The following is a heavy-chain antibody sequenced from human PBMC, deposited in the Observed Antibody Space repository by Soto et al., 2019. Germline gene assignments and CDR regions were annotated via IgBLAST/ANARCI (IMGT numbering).Heavy chain of an antibody. D-gene: IGHD3-3*01. Sequence: EVQLVESGGGLVKPGGSLRLSCAASGFTFSSYSMNWVRQAPGKGLEWVSSISSSSSYIYYADSVKGRFTISRDNAKNSLYLQMKSLRAEDTAVYYCARGFWSSLAVDGMDVWGQGTTVTVSS. CDR3: ARGFWSSLAVDGMDV. V-gene: IGHV3-21*01. J-gene: IGHJ6*02. CDR2: ISSSSSYI. CDR1: GFTFSSYS.